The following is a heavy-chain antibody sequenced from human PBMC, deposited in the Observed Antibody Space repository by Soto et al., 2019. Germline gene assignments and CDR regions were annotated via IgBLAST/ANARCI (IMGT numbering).Heavy chain of an antibody. J-gene: IGHJ6*04. CDR3: ARVKRRQQLVRYYYGMDV. CDR2: IIPIFGTA. CDR1: GGTFSSYA. Sequence: SVKVSCKASGGTFSSYAISWVRQAPGQGLEWMGGIIPIFGTANYAQKFQGRVTITADESTSTAYMELSSLRSEDTAVYYCARVKRRQQLVRYYYGMDVWGKGTRVTVSS. V-gene: IGHV1-69*13. D-gene: IGHD6-13*01.